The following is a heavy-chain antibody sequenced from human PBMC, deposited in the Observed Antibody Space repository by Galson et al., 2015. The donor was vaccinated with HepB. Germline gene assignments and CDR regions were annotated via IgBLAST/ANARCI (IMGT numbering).Heavy chain of an antibody. CDR3: VLEGYYDSSGYYSDDAFDI. CDR2: IYPGDSDT. Sequence: QSGAEVKKPGESLKISCKGSGYSFTSYWIGWVRQMPGKGLEWMGIIYPGDSDTRYSPSFQGQVTISADKSISTAYLQWSSLKASDTAMYYCVLEGYYDSSGYYSDDAFDIWGQGTMVTVSS. V-gene: IGHV5-51*01. J-gene: IGHJ3*02. CDR1: GYSFTSYW. D-gene: IGHD3-22*01.